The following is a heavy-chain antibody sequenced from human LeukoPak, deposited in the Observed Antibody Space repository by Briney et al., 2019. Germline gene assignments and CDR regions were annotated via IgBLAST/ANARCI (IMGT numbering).Heavy chain of an antibody. J-gene: IGHJ2*01. D-gene: IGHD6-13*01. Sequence: GGSLRLSCAASGFTFSSYSMNWVRQAPGKGLEWVSVIYSGGSTYYADSVKGRFTISRDNSKNTLYLQMNSLRAGDTAVYYCARDRGQQLWYFDLWGRGTLVTVSS. V-gene: IGHV3-66*01. CDR2: IYSGGST. CDR3: ARDRGQQLWYFDL. CDR1: GFTFSSYS.